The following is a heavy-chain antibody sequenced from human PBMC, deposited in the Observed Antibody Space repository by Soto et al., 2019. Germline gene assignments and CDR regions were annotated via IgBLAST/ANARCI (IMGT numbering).Heavy chain of an antibody. J-gene: IGHJ6*02. V-gene: IGHV1-18*04. D-gene: IGHD2-15*01. CDR2: FSGKNGNT. CDR3: ARVSSSIVVVPDYGMDV. CDR1: GYTFISHG. Sequence: QVQLVQSGVEVKKPGASVKVSCKASGYTFISHGISWVRQAPGQGLEWMGWFSGKNGNTNYTQKLQGRVTLTTDTSTSTANMELRSLRSDDTAVYYCARVSSSIVVVPDYGMDVWGQGTTVTVSS.